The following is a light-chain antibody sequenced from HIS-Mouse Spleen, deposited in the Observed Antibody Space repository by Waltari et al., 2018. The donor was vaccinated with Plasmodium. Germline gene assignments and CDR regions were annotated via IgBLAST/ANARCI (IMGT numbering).Light chain of an antibody. CDR2: DVS. Sequence: QSALTPPRSVSGSPGQSVPISCTGTSSDLGGYTSAPWYQHNPGKAPKLMIYDVSKRPSGVPDRFSGSKSGNTASLTISGLQAEDEADYYCCSYAGSYTYVFGTGTKVTVL. CDR1: SSDLGGYTS. CDR3: CSYAGSYTYV. J-gene: IGLJ1*01. V-gene: IGLV2-11*01.